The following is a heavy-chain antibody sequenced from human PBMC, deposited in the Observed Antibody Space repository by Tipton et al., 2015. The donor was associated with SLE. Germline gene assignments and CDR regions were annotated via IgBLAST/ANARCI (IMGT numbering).Heavy chain of an antibody. Sequence: TLSLTCNISGASISGGAYYWTWIRQHPGKGLEWIGYIYYSGSTFYNPSLKSRVTISVDTSKNQFSLKMNSVTAADTAVYYCARRDGYSSIWNWFDPWGQGTLVTVSS. D-gene: IGHD6-13*01. CDR2: IYYSGST. CDR3: ARRDGYSSIWNWFDP. V-gene: IGHV4-31*03. CDR1: GASISGGAYY. J-gene: IGHJ5*02.